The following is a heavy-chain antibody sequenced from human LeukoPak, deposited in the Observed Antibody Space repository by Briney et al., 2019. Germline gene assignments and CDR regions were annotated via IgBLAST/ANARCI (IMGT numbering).Heavy chain of an antibody. CDR1: GGTFSSYA. J-gene: IGHJ1*01. D-gene: IGHD6-19*01. CDR3: ARVLGIAVQLPIQH. V-gene: IGHV1-69*04. Sequence: GASVKVSCKASGGTFSSYAISWVRQAPGQGLEWMGRIIPILGIANYAQKFQGRVTITADKSTSTAYMELSSLRSEDTAVYYCARVLGIAVQLPIQHWGQGTLVTVSS. CDR2: IIPILGIA.